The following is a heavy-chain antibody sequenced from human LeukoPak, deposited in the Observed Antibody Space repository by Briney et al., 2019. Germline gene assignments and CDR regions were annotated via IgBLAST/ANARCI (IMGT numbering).Heavy chain of an antibody. CDR3: ARFGITVVRGGKYYFDY. CDR2: IYYSGAT. V-gene: IGHV4-59*08. CDR1: GGSISNYY. D-gene: IGHD3-10*01. Sequence: SETLSLTCTVSGGSISNYYWSWIRQPPGKGLEWIGHIYYSGATQYNPPLKSRITISVDTSKNQFSLMLSSVTAADTAVYYCARFGITVVRGGKYYFDYWGQGTLVTVSS. J-gene: IGHJ4*02.